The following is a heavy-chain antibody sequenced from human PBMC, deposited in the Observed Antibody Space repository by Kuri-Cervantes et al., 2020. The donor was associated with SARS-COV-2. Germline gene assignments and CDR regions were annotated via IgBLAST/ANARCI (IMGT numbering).Heavy chain of an antibody. J-gene: IGHJ6*03. V-gene: IGHV5-51*01. CDR1: GYSFTSYW. Sequence: GESLKISCKGSGYSFTSYWISWVRQMPGKGLEWMGIIYPGDSDTRYSPSFQGQVTISADKSISTAYLQWSSLKASDTAMYYCARRNYDFWSGYDYYYYYMDVWGKGTTVTVSS. CDR2: IYPGDSDT. CDR3: ARRNYDFWSGYDYYYYYMDV. D-gene: IGHD3-3*01.